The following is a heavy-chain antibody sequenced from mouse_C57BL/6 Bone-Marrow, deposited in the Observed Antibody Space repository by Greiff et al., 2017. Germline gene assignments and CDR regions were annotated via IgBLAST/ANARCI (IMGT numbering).Heavy chain of an antibody. CDR1: GFTFSDYG. J-gene: IGHJ3*01. CDR2: ISSGSSTI. CDR3: ARREIAWFAY. Sequence: DVQLVESGGGLVKPGGSLKLSCAASGFTFSDYGMHWVRQAPEKGLEWVAYISSGSSTIYYADTVKGRFTISRDNAKNTLFLQMTSLRSEDTAMYYCARREIAWFAYWGQGTLVTVSA. V-gene: IGHV5-17*01.